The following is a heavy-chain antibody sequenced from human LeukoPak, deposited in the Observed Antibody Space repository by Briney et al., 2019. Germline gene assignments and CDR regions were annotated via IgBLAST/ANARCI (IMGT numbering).Heavy chain of an antibody. CDR2: IYYSGST. D-gene: IGHD4-11*01. CDR1: GGSVSSGGHY. V-gene: IGHV4-39*07. J-gene: IGHJ2*01. Sequence: SETLSLTCIVSGGSVSSGGHYWGWIRQPPGKGLEWIGSIYYSGSTYYNPSLNNRVAIFIDMSKNQFSLRLNSVTAADTAVYYCAREGPDTTASQAFDLWGRGTLVTVSS. CDR3: AREGPDTTASQAFDL.